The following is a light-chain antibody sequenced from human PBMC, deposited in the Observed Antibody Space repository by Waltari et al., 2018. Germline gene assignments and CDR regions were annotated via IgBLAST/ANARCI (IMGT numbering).Light chain of an antibody. CDR1: QSVSTYY. CDR3: QQYGTSPPLT. V-gene: IGKV3-20*01. Sequence: EIVLTQSPGTLSLSPGERATLSCRASQSVSTYYLAWYQHKPDQAPRLVIYGASTRAAGIPDRFSGSGSGTDFTLTISGLESEDFAVYYCQQYGTSPPLTFGGGTKVEIK. CDR2: GAS. J-gene: IGKJ4*01.